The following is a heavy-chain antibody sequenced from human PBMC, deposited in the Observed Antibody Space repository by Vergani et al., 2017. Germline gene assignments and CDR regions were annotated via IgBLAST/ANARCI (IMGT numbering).Heavy chain of an antibody. CDR2: ISGSGGST. Sequence: EVQLLESGGGLVQPGGSLRLSCAASGFTSSSYVMSWVRQAPGKGLEWVSAISGSGGSTYYADPVKGRFTISRDNSKNTLYLQMNSLGAEDTAVYYCAKSKTGGGYLFDYWGQGTLVTVSS. CDR1: GFTSSSYV. D-gene: IGHD1-26*01. J-gene: IGHJ4*02. CDR3: AKSKTGGGYLFDY. V-gene: IGHV3-23*01.